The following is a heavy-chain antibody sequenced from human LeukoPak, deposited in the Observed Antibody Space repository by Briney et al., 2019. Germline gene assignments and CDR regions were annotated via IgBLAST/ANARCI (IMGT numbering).Heavy chain of an antibody. Sequence: GGSLRLSCAASGFTFSSYAMHWVRQAPGKGLEWVSAISGSGGSTYYADSVKGRFTISRDNSKNTLYLQMNSLRAEDTAVYYCAKSRVVVVAACWFDPWGQGTLVTVSS. J-gene: IGHJ5*02. CDR3: AKSRVVVVAACWFDP. D-gene: IGHD2-15*01. CDR1: GFTFSSYA. V-gene: IGHV3-23*01. CDR2: ISGSGGST.